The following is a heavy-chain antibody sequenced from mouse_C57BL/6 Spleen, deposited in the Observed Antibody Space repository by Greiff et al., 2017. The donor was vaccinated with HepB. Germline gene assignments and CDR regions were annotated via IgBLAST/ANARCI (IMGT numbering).Heavy chain of an antibody. CDR2: IYPGDGDT. V-gene: IGHV1-82*01. J-gene: IGHJ4*01. D-gene: IGHD2-3*01. CDR3: ARDGYGAMDY. Sequence: VQGVESGPELVKPGASVKISCKASGYAFSSSWMNWVKQRPGKGLEWIGRIYPGDGDTNYNGKFKGKATLTADKSSSTAYMQLSSLTSEDSAVYFCARDGYGAMDYWGQGTSVTVSS. CDR1: GYAFSSSW.